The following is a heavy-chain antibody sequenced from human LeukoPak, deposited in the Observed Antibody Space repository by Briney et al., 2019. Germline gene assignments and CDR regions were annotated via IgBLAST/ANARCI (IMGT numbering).Heavy chain of an antibody. J-gene: IGHJ4*02. Sequence: GGSLRLSCAASGFTFDDHAMHWVRQAPGKGLEWVSGISWNSGSIGYADSVKGRFTISRDNAKNSLYLQMNSLRAEDTALYYCAKDSSSWYLYYFDYWGQGTLVTVSS. CDR1: GFTFDDHA. CDR2: ISWNSGSI. CDR3: AKDSSSWYLYYFDY. V-gene: IGHV3-9*01. D-gene: IGHD6-13*01.